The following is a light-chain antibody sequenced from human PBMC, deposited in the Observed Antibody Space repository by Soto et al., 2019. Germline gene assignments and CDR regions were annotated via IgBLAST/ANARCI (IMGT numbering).Light chain of an antibody. V-gene: IGKV3-15*01. CDR2: GAS. CDR3: QQYNNWPPTWT. CDR1: QSVSSN. Sequence: EIVMTQSPATLSVSPGERATLSCRASQSVSSNLAWYQQKPGQAPRLLIYGASTRATGIPARFSGSGSGTEFTLTISSLQSEDFAVYYXQQYNNWPPTWTFGQGTKVEIK. J-gene: IGKJ1*01.